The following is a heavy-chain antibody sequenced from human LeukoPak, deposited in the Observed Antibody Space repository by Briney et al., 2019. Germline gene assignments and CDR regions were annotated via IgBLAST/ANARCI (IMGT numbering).Heavy chain of an antibody. CDR3: ARDYGDYGVPDY. D-gene: IGHD4-17*01. CDR2: IYYSGST. J-gene: IGHJ4*02. CDR1: GGSISSGDYY. V-gene: IGHV4-39*01. Sequence: SETLSLTCTVSGGSISSGDYYWGWIRQPPGKGLEWIGSIYYSGSTYYNPSLKSRVTISVDTSKNQFPLKLSSVTAADTAVYYCARDYGDYGVPDYWGQGTLVTVSS.